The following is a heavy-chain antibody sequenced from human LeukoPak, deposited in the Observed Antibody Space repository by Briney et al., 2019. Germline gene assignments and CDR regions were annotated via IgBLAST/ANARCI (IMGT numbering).Heavy chain of an antibody. Sequence: PSETLSLTCTVSGGSISSSTYYWGWIRQPPGKGLEWIGSVYYSGSTYYNPSLKSRVTISVDTSKNQFPLKLSSVTAADTAVYYCARLDVGASPPFDYWGQGTLVTVSS. V-gene: IGHV4-39*01. CDR3: ARLDVGASPPFDY. CDR1: GGSISSSTYY. CDR2: VYYSGST. J-gene: IGHJ4*02. D-gene: IGHD1-26*01.